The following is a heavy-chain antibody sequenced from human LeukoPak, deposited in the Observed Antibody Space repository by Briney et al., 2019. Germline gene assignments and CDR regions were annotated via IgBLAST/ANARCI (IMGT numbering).Heavy chain of an antibody. Sequence: GGSLRLSCAASGFTFSSYAMHWVRRAPGKGLEWVAVISYDGSNKYYADSVKGRFTTSRDNSKNTLYLQMNSLRAEDTAVYYCAKYYYDSSGYYYEPLEDAFDIWGQGTMVTVSS. CDR2: ISYDGSNK. CDR1: GFTFSSYA. D-gene: IGHD3-22*01. V-gene: IGHV3-30-3*01. CDR3: AKYYYDSSGYYYEPLEDAFDI. J-gene: IGHJ3*02.